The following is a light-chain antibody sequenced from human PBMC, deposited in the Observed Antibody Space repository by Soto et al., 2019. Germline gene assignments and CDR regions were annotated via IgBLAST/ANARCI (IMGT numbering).Light chain of an antibody. V-gene: IGKV3-15*01. CDR2: GAS. CDR1: RSISRN. J-gene: IGKJ4*01. Sequence: EMVLTQSPATLSGSPGERVTLSCRAIRSISRNLAWYQQKAGQAPRLLIYGASTRATGIPDRFSGRGSGTEFTLTINGLQSEDFATYYCQPHNNWPVVTFGGGTKVDIK. CDR3: QPHNNWPVVT.